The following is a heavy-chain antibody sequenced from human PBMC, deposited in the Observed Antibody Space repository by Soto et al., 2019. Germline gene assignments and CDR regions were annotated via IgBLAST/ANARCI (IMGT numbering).Heavy chain of an antibody. CDR2: ISGSGGST. CDR3: AKDLNHCITSGSNDAFDI. V-gene: IGHV3-23*01. CDR1: GFTFSSYA. J-gene: IGHJ3*02. D-gene: IGHD2-21*02. Sequence: EVQLLESGGGLVQPGGSLRLSCAASGFTFSSYAMSWVRQAPGKGLEWVSAISGSGGSTYYADSVKGRFTISRDNSKNTLYLQMNSLRPEDTAVYYCAKDLNHCITSGSNDAFDIWGQGTMVTVSS.